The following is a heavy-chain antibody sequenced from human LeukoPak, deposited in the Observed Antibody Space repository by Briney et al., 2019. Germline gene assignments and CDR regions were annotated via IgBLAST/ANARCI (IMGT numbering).Heavy chain of an antibody. D-gene: IGHD6-19*01. CDR1: GGSISSYY. CDR3: ARPNAFIAVVD. J-gene: IGHJ4*02. V-gene: IGHV4-59*08. CDR2: IYYSGST. Sequence: PSETLSLTCTVSGGSISSYYWSWIRQPPGKGLEWIGYIYYSGSTNYNPSLKSRVTISVDTSKNQFSLKLSSVTAADTAVYYCARPNAFIAVVDWGQGTLVTVSS.